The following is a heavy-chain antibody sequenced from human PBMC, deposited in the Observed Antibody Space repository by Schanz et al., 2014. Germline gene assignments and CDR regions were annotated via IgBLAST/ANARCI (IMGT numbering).Heavy chain of an antibody. CDR2: IAGDGGGP. J-gene: IGHJ4*02. V-gene: IGHV3-23*04. CDR1: GFSFNNYW. Sequence: EVQLVESGGGLVQPGGSLRLSCAASGFSFNNYWMTWFRQAPGKGLEWVSVIAGDGGGPNYVDSVKGRFTISRDNSDNTLYLQMNNLRAEDTAVYYCARGSGTFDSWGQGTLVTVSS. D-gene: IGHD3-3*01. CDR3: ARGSGTFDS.